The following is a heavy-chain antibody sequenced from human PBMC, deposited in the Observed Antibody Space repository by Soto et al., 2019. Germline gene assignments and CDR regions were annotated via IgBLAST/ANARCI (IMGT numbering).Heavy chain of an antibody. CDR3: ARVGGGSGSYYKHNLAFDI. Sequence: SETLSLTCAVYGGSFSGYYWSWIRQPPGKGLEWIGEINHSGSTNYNPSLKSRVTISVDTSKNQFSLKLSSVTAADTAVYYCARVGGGSGSYYKHNLAFDIWGQGTMVT. D-gene: IGHD3-10*01. V-gene: IGHV4-34*01. CDR1: GGSFSGYY. CDR2: INHSGST. J-gene: IGHJ3*02.